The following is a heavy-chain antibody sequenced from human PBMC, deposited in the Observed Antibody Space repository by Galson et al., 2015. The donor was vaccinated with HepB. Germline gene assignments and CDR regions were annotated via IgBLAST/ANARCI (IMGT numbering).Heavy chain of an antibody. CDR2: IWYDGSNK. D-gene: IGHD3-3*01. CDR3: ARWSGGSPDYYYYYMDV. J-gene: IGHJ6*03. Sequence: SLRLSCAASGFTFSNYGMHWVRQAPGKGLEWVAVIWYDGSNKYYADSVKGRLTISRDNSKNTLYLQMNSLRAEDTALYYCARWSGGSPDYYYYYMDVWGKGTTVTVSS. V-gene: IGHV3-33*01. CDR1: GFTFSNYG.